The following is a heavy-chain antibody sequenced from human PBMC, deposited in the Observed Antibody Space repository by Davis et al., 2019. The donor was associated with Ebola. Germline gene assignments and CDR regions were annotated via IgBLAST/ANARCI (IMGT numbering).Heavy chain of an antibody. CDR1: GGSISSYY. CDR3: AGQGSSSVY. Sequence: MPSETLSLTCTVSGGSISSYYWSWIRQPPGKGLEWIGYIYYSGSTNYNPSLKSRVTISVDTSKNLFSLKLSSVTAADTAVYYCAGQGSSSVYWGQGTLVTVSS. J-gene: IGHJ4*02. D-gene: IGHD6-6*01. V-gene: IGHV4-59*08. CDR2: IYYSGST.